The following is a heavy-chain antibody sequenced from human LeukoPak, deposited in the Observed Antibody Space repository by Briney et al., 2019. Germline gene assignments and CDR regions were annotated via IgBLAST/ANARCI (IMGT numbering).Heavy chain of an antibody. D-gene: IGHD6-19*01. Sequence: SETLSLTCAVHGGSFSGYYWSWIRQPPGKGLEWIGEINHSGSTNYNPSLKSRVTISVDTSKNQFSLKLSSVTAADTAVYYCARGRQWLVNWGQGTLVTVSS. J-gene: IGHJ4*02. CDR2: INHSGST. V-gene: IGHV4-34*01. CDR3: ARGRQWLVN. CDR1: GGSFSGYY.